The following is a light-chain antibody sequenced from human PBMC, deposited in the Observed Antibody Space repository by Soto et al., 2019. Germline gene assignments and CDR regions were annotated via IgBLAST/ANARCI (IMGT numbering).Light chain of an antibody. J-gene: IGLJ3*02. Sequence: QSALTQPRSVSGSPGQSVTISCSGTSSDVGGYNYVSWYQQHPGKAPKLMIHDVSKRPSGVPDRFSGSKSGNTVSLTISGLQAEDEADYYCCSYAGSYTWVFGGGTKLTVL. CDR2: DVS. CDR3: CSYAGSYTWV. V-gene: IGLV2-11*01. CDR1: SSDVGGYNY.